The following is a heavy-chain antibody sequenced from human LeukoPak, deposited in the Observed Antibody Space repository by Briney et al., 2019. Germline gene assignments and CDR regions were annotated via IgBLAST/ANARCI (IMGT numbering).Heavy chain of an antibody. Sequence: ASVKVSCKASGGTFSSYAISWVRQAPGQGLEWMGRIIPILGIANYAQKFQGRVTITADKSTSTAYMELSSLRSEDAAVYYCAILYDSSGYYLGYWGQGTLVTVSS. V-gene: IGHV1-69*04. CDR1: GGTFSSYA. J-gene: IGHJ4*02. D-gene: IGHD3-22*01. CDR2: IIPILGIA. CDR3: AILYDSSGYYLGY.